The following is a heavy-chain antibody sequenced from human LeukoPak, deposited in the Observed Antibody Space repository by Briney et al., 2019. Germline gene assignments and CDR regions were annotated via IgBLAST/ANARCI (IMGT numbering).Heavy chain of an antibody. CDR2: IYSGGTA. J-gene: IGHJ4*02. CDR1: GFSVSNNY. D-gene: IGHD3-16*01. CDR3: ARDDGQGGPFDY. V-gene: IGHV3-53*01. Sequence: GGSLRLSCAVSGFSVSNNYMNWVRQAPGKGLEWVSLIYSGGTAYYADSVKGRFTISRDNSKNTLYPQMNSLRAEDTAVYYCARDDGQGGPFDYWGQGALVTVS.